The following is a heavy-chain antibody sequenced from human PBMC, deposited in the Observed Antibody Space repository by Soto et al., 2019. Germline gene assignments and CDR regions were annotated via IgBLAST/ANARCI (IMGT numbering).Heavy chain of an antibody. CDR3: ADSWLPTSY. V-gene: IGHV3-74*01. Sequence: PGGFLRLSCAAPGFSFSHYWMHWVRQAPGKGLVWVSRISPDGRTTTYADSVKGRFTISRDNAKSTLYLQMNSLTVEDGAVYYCADSWLPTSYWGPGILVTVSS. CDR1: GFSFSHYW. J-gene: IGHJ4*02. CDR2: ISPDGRTT. D-gene: IGHD3-10*01.